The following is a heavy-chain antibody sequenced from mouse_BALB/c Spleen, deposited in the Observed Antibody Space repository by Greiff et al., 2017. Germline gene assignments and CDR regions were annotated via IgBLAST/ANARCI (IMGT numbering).Heavy chain of an antibody. D-gene: IGHD2-4*01. CDR2: IDTSDSYT. V-gene: IGHV1-69*01. Sequence: QVQLQQPGAELVMPGASVKMSCKASGYTFTDYWMHWVKQRPGQGLEWIGAIDTSDSYTSYNQKFKGKATLTVDESSSTAYMQLSSLTSEDSAVYYCARRDDYPWFAYWGQGTLVTVSA. CDR1: GYTFTDYW. CDR3: ARRDDYPWFAY. J-gene: IGHJ3*01.